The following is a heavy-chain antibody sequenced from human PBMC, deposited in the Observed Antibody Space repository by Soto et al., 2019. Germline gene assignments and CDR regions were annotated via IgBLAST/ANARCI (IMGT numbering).Heavy chain of an antibody. CDR1: GGSISSGGYY. D-gene: IGHD2-2*02. V-gene: IGHV4-31*03. Sequence: PSETLSLTCSVSGGSISSGGYYWSWIRQHPGTGLAWIGYISYSGTTYYNPSLRSRLIISVDTSKNQFSLKLSSVTAADTAVYYCARHHCTSTSCFTGYFDYWAPGTLVTSPQ. CDR2: ISYSGTT. J-gene: IGHJ4*02. CDR3: ARHHCTSTSCFTGYFDY.